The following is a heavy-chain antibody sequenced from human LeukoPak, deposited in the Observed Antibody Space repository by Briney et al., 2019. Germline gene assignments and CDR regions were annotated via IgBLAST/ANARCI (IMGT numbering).Heavy chain of an antibody. Sequence: SQTPSLTCAISGDSVSGNTAGSNWTRQSPSRGLELLGTTYYRSKSYNDYEVSVKSRITMNNNPSKNKFSLQLNSVTPEDKAVYYCAREYSSSWRGPDAFDIWGQGTMVTVSS. J-gene: IGHJ3*02. D-gene: IGHD6-13*01. V-gene: IGHV6-1*01. CDR3: AREYSSSWRGPDAFDI. CDR1: GDSVSGNTAG. CDR2: TYYRSKSYN.